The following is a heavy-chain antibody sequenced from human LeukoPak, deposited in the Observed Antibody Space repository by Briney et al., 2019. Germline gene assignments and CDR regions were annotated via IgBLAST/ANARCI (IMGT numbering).Heavy chain of an antibody. V-gene: IGHV3-23*01. D-gene: IGHD6-13*01. J-gene: IGHJ4*02. CDR3: AKEAAGPEY. CDR1: GLTFSSYS. CDR2: ISASGGET. Sequence: GGSLRLSCVVSGLTFSSYSMTWVRQAPGKGLEWVSGISASGGETWYPDSVKGRFTISRDNSKNTLFLQMNSLRVEDTAIYYLAKEAAGPEYWGQGTLVTVSS.